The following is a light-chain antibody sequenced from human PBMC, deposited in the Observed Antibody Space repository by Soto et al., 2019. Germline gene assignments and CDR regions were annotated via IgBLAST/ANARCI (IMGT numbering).Light chain of an antibody. CDR2: DTS. J-gene: IGKJ2*01. Sequence: EIVLTQSPGTLSLSPGERATLSCRASQSVGSNYLAWYQQKPGQAPRLLIYDTSKRATGIPDRFSGSGSGTDFTLTISRLEPEDFAVYYCQQCGSSPPYTFGQGTKLEIK. CDR3: QQCGSSPPYT. V-gene: IGKV3-20*01. CDR1: QSVGSNY.